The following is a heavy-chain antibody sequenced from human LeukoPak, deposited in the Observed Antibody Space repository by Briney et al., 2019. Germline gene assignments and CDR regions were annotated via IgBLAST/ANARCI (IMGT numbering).Heavy chain of an antibody. CDR1: GYTLTELS. J-gene: IGHJ3*02. Sequence: ASVKVSYKVSGYTLTELSMHWVRQAPGKGLEWMGAFDPEDGETIYAQKFQGRVTMTEDTSIDTAYMELSSLRSDDTAVYYCTTYVPYYDSSGYYIHAFYIWGQGTMVTVSS. CDR3: TTYVPYYDSSGYYIHAFYI. CDR2: FDPEDGET. D-gene: IGHD3-22*01. V-gene: IGHV1-24*01.